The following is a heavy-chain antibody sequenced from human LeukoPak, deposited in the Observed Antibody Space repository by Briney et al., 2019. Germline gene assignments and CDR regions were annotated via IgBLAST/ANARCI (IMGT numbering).Heavy chain of an antibody. CDR3: ARRPSGDSVSGLDV. V-gene: IGHV4-39*01. CDR2: VYNDENT. Sequence: TSETLSLTCTVSGGSISSSTYLWGGTRQPPGKGLEWIGSVYNDENTYYNPSLRSRVTISVDTSKSPFSLRLSSVTAADTAVYYCARRPSGDSVSGLDVWGQGTTVSVSS. J-gene: IGHJ6*02. D-gene: IGHD2-21*02. CDR1: GGSISSSTYL.